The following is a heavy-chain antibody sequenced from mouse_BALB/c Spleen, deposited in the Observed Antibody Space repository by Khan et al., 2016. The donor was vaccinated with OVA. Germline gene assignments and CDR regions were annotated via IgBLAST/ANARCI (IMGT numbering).Heavy chain of an antibody. CDR3: KRLAYYYYSEGFAY. J-gene: IGHJ3*01. D-gene: IGHD1-1*01. V-gene: IGHV5-6*01. CDR2: VSTGGHYT. Sequence: EVELVESGGDIVKPGGSLKLSCAASGFTFSTYGMSWVRQTPDKRLEWVATVSTGGHYTYYTDTVKGRFTISRDNAKNTLYLQMSSLRSEDTAMFYCKRLAYYYYSEGFAYWGQGTMVTVSA. CDR1: GFTFSTYG.